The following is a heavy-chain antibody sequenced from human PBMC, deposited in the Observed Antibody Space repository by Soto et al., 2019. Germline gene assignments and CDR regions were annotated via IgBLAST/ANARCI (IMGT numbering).Heavy chain of an antibody. V-gene: IGHV4-4*02. CDR3: ARDLVYYYGSGSQNWFDP. J-gene: IGHJ5*02. CDR2: IYHSGST. CDR1: GGSISSSNW. Sequence: QVQLQESGPGLVKPSGTLSLTCAVSGGSISSSNWWSWVRQPPGKGLEWIGEIYHSGSTNYNPSPKSRVTISVDKSKNQFSLKLSSVTAADTAVYYCARDLVYYYGSGSQNWFDPWGQGTLVTVSS. D-gene: IGHD3-10*01.